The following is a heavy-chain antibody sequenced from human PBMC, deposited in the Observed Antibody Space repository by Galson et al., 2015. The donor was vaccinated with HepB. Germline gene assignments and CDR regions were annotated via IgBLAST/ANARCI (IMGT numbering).Heavy chain of an antibody. CDR1: GFTFSDYY. Sequence: SLRLSCAASGFTFSDYYVSWIRQAPGKGLEWVSYISSSGSTIYYADSVKGRFTISRDNAKNSLDLQMTSLRADDTAVYYCARDPPLGTPFDFWGQGTLVTVSS. V-gene: IGHV3-11*04. J-gene: IGHJ4*02. CDR3: ARDPPLGTPFDF. CDR2: ISSSGSTI. D-gene: IGHD7-27*01.